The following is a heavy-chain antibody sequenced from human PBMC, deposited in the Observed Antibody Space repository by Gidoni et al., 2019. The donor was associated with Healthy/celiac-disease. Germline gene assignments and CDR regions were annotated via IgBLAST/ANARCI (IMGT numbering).Heavy chain of an antibody. J-gene: IGHJ6*02. CDR3: ARASDDGLLRLYYYYYYGMDV. CDR2: ISAYNGNT. D-gene: IGHD1-26*01. V-gene: IGHV1-18*01. Sequence: QVQLVQSGAEVKKPGASVKVSCKASGYTFTSYGISWVRQAPGQGLEWMGWISAYNGNTNYAQKLQGRVTMTTDTSTSTAYMELRSLRSDDTAVYYCARASDDGLLRLYYYYYYGMDVWGQGTTVTVSS. CDR1: GYTFTSYG.